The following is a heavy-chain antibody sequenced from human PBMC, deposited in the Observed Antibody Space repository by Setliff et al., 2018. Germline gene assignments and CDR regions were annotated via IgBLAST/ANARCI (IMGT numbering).Heavy chain of an antibody. CDR3: ARVSQYSSGWYYYYYGMDV. Sequence: ASETLSLTCTVSGGSISSSSYYWGWIRQPPGKGLEWIGSIYYSGSTYYNPSLKSRVTISVDTSKNQFSLKLSSVTAADTAVYYCARVSQYSSGWYYYYYGMDVWGQGTTVTV. CDR2: IYYSGST. D-gene: IGHD6-19*01. V-gene: IGHV4-39*07. J-gene: IGHJ6*02. CDR1: GGSISSSSYY.